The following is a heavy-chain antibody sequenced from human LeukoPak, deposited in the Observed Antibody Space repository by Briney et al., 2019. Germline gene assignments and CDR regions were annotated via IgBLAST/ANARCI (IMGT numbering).Heavy chain of an antibody. J-gene: IGHJ1*01. Sequence: SVKVSCKASGGTFSSYAISWVRQAPGQGLEWMGVIIPIFGTANYAQKFQGRVTITADESTSTAYMELSSLRSEDTAVYYCARPNKYSSGWYFEYFQHWGQGTLVTVSS. D-gene: IGHD6-19*01. CDR2: IIPIFGTA. CDR3: ARPNKYSSGWYFEYFQH. V-gene: IGHV1-69*13. CDR1: GGTFSSYA.